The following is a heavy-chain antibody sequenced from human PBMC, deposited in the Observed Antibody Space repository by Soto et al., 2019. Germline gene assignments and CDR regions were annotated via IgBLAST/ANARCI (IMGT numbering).Heavy chain of an antibody. D-gene: IGHD2-21*02. CDR2: IIPIFGTA. J-gene: IGHJ3*02. V-gene: IGHV1-69*12. CDR1: GGTFSSYA. Sequence: QVQLVQSGAEVKKPGSSVKVSCKASGGTFSSYAISWVRQAPGQGLEWMGGIIPIFGTANYAQKFQGRVTITADESTSTAYMELSSLRSEDTAVHYCARYKYCGGDCYSFGAFDIWGQGTMVTVSS. CDR3: ARYKYCGGDCYSFGAFDI.